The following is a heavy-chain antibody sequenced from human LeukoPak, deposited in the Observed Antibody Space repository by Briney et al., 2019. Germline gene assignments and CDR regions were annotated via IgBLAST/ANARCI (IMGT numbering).Heavy chain of an antibody. CDR1: GYTFTSYD. CDR3: ARDLALYCSNGVCYYYFYYCYMDD. J-gene: IGHJ6*03. D-gene: IGHD2-8*01. Sequence: GASVKVSCKASGYTFTSYDINWVRQATGQGLEWMGLMNPNSGNTGYAQKFQGRVTITRNTSISTAYMELSSLRSEDTAVYYCARDLALYCSNGVCYYYFYYCYMDDWGKGTTVTVSS. V-gene: IGHV1-8*03. CDR2: MNPNSGNT.